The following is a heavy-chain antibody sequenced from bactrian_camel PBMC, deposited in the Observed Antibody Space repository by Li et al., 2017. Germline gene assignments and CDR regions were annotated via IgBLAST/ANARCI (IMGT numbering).Heavy chain of an antibody. CDR1: GYTHSRYC. Sequence: QLVESGGGSVQPGGSLRLSCAASGYTHSRYCMGWFRQAPGKEREGVAGIDSDGSTSYAESVKGRFTISRDNAKSAVYLQMNGLKPEDAGVYYCAADVYGLTVSCPPNAPAGSWGQGTQVTVS. CDR2: IDSDGST. CDR3: AADVYGLTVSCPPNAPAGS. V-gene: IGHV3S53*01. J-gene: IGHJ4*01. D-gene: IGHD2*01.